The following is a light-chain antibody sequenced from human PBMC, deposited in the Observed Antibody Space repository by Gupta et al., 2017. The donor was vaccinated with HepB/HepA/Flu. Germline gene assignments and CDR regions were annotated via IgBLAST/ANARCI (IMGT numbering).Light chain of an antibody. V-gene: IGKV1-39*01. CDR1: QSISNY. Sequence: DIQMTQSPSSLSASVGDRVTITCRASQSISNYLNWYQQKPGKAPKVLIYAASNLQSGVSSRFSGSGSGTDFTLTISSLQPEDFATYYCQQSHSIPRTFGGGTKVAMK. CDR3: QQSHSIPRT. J-gene: IGKJ4*01. CDR2: AAS.